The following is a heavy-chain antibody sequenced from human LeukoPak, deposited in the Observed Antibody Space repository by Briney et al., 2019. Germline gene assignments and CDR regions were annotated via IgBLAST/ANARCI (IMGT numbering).Heavy chain of an antibody. CDR2: ISGSGGST. J-gene: IGHJ3*02. V-gene: IGHV3-23*01. CDR1: GFTFSSYA. D-gene: IGHD1-1*01. Sequence: YPGGSLRLSCAASGFTFSSYAMSWVRQAPGKGLEWVSAISGSGGSTYYADSVKGRFTISRDNSKNTLYLQMNSLRAEDTAVYYCAKDPHWSSVDAHDAFDTWGQGTMVTVSS. CDR3: AKDPHWSSVDAHDAFDT.